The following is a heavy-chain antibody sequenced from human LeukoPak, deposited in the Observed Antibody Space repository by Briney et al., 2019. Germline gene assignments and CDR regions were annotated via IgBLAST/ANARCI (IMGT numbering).Heavy chain of an antibody. CDR3: ARAGYCSGGSCYVSDY. CDR2: ISGSGGTT. J-gene: IGHJ4*02. D-gene: IGHD2-15*01. V-gene: IGHV3-23*01. CDR1: GFTFTSYA. Sequence: GGSLRLSCVASGFTFTSYAMSWVRQAPEKGLEWVSVISGSGGTTHDADSVKGRFTISRDNSKNPLYLQMDSLRAEDTAVYYCARAGYCSGGSCYVSDYWGQGTLVSVSS.